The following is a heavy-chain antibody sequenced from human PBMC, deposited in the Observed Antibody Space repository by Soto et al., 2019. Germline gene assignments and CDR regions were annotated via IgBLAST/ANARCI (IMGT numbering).Heavy chain of an antibody. CDR3: AKDRRGGSCSGDSCDGIFDY. Sequence: EVQLLESGGGLVQPGGSLRLSCTASGFTFSNYAMNWVRQAPGKGLEWVSTISDSGASTYYADSVKGHFTISRDNSKNTLYLLMKSLSDEDTAVYYCAKDRRGGSCSGDSCDGIFDYWGQGSLVTVSS. J-gene: IGHJ4*02. CDR2: ISDSGAST. D-gene: IGHD2-15*01. CDR1: GFTFSNYA. V-gene: IGHV3-23*01.